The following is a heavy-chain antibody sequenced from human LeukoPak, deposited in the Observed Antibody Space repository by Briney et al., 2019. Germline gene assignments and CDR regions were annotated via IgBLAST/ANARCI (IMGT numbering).Heavy chain of an antibody. J-gene: IGHJ5*02. V-gene: IGHV1-3*01. CDR2: INAGNGNT. D-gene: IGHD3-3*01. Sequence: GASVKVSCKASGYTFTSYAMHWVRQAPGQRLEGMGGINAGNGNTKYSQKFRGRVTITADKSTSTAYMELSSLRSEDKDVYYCARRYYDFWSGYSSWFDPWGQGTLVTVSS. CDR1: GYTFTSYA. CDR3: ARRYYDFWSGYSSWFDP.